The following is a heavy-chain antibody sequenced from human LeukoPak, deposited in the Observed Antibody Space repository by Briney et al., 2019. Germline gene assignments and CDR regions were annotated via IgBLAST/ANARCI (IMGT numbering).Heavy chain of an antibody. CDR2: INPSGGST. D-gene: IGHD6-19*01. CDR3: AKDHSSGWYVYYYGMDV. CDR1: GYTFTSYY. V-gene: IGHV1-46*01. Sequence: ASVKVSCKASGYTFTSYYMHWVRQAPGQGLEWMGIINPSGGSTSYAQKFQGRVTMTRDTSTSTVYMELSSLRSEDTAVYYCAKDHSSGWYVYYYGMDVWGQGTTVTVSS. J-gene: IGHJ6*02.